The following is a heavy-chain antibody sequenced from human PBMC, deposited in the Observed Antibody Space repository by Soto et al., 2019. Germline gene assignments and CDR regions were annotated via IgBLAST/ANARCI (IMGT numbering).Heavy chain of an antibody. Sequence: GGSLRLSCAASGFTFSNYAIHWVRQAPGKGLEWVAVISYDGSNKYYTDSVKGRFIISRDNSENTLYLQMSSLRAEETAVYYCARDYSYQRSMDVWGQGTTVTVSS. CDR3: ARDYSYQRSMDV. J-gene: IGHJ6*02. D-gene: IGHD2-15*01. CDR1: GFTFSNYA. CDR2: ISYDGSNK. V-gene: IGHV3-30-3*01.